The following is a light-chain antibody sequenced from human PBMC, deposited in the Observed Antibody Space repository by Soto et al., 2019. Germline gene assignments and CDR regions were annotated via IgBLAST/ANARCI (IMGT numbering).Light chain of an antibody. J-gene: IGKJ2*01. Sequence: EIVLTQSPGTLSLSPGERATLSCRASQSVSSSYLAWYQQKPGQAPRLLIYGACSRATGIPARFSGSGSGTDFTLNISSLEPEDFAAYYCWQYGSSPPNTFGQGTKVEIK. V-gene: IGKV3-20*01. CDR1: QSVSSSY. CDR3: WQYGSSPPNT. CDR2: GAC.